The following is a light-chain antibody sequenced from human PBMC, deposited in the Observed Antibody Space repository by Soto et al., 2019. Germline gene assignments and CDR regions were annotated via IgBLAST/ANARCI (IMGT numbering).Light chain of an antibody. CDR1: QIINTW. CDR2: RAS. CDR3: QQYETYSGT. V-gene: IGKV1-5*03. Sequence: DIQMTQSPSTLSASVGDRVTITCRASQIINTWLAWYQQKPGKAPKLLIYRASNLVSGVPSRFSGSGSGTEFPLTISSLQPDDFSMYYCQQYETYSGTFGPGTKVDL. J-gene: IGKJ3*01.